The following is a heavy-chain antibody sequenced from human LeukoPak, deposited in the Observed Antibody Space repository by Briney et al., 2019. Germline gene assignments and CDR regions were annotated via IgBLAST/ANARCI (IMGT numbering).Heavy chain of an antibody. J-gene: IGHJ4*02. Sequence: GGSLRLSCAASGFTFSYYEMIWVRQAPGKGPEWVSYITGGSTTKNYADSVKGRFTISRDNAKNSLYLQMNSLRAEDTAIYYCARDGDIAVATAPYYFDYWGQGILVTVSS. V-gene: IGHV3-48*03. CDR3: ARDGDIAVATAPYYFDY. CDR1: GFTFSYYE. CDR2: ITGGSTTK. D-gene: IGHD6-19*01.